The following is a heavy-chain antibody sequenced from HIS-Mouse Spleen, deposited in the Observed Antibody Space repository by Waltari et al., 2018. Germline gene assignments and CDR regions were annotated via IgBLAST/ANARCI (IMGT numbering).Heavy chain of an antibody. J-gene: IGHJ6*02. CDR2: IYHSGGT. CDR1: GYSISSGYY. V-gene: IGHV4-38-2*02. Sequence: QVQLQESGPGLVKPSETLSLTCTVSGYSISSGYYWGWIRQPPGKGLEWIGSIYHSGGTSYTPSLKSRVPISVDTSKNQFSLKLSSVTAADTAVYYCARALEYSSSWYYYYYGMDVWGQGTTVTVSS. D-gene: IGHD6-13*01. CDR3: ARALEYSSSWYYYYYGMDV.